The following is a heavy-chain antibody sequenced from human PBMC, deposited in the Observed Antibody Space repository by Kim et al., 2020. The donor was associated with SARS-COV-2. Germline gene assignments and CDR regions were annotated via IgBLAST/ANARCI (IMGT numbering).Heavy chain of an antibody. J-gene: IGHJ4*02. CDR3: ARGPYDFWI. V-gene: IGHV4-34*01. CDR1: GGSFSGYY. CDR2: INHSGST. Sequence: SETLSLTCAVYGGSFSGYYWSWIRQPPGKGLEWIGEINHSGSTNYNPSLKSRVTISVDTSKNQFSLKLSSVTAADTAVYYCARGPYDFWIWGQGTLVTVSS. D-gene: IGHD3-3*01.